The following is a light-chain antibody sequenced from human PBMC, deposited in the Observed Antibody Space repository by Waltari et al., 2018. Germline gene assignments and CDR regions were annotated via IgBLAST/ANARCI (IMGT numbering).Light chain of an antibody. J-gene: IGLJ2*01. CDR3: HSRDTSSTRV. Sequence: SSELPQDPSVSVALGQPVMTSCQGDSLTRFYASWYQQSPGQPPILVLYGQNNRPSGIPDRFSGSTSGNTASLTITGAQAEDEADYYCHSRDTSSTRVFGGGTRLTV. CDR1: SLTRFY. V-gene: IGLV3-19*01. CDR2: GQN.